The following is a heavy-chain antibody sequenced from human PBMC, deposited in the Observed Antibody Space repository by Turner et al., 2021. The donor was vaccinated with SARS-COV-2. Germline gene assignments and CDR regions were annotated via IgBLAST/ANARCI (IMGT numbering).Heavy chain of an antibody. D-gene: IGHD3-3*01. CDR3: AKIGDYDFWSGYDRVDLRHMDV. Sequence: EVQLLESGGGLVQPGGSLRLSCAASGFTFSSYAMSWVRQATGKGLEWVSAISGSGGRTYNADSVKGRFTISRDNSKNTLYLQMNSLRAEDTAVYYCAKIGDYDFWSGYDRVDLRHMDVWGKGTTVTVSS. V-gene: IGHV3-23*01. CDR2: ISGSGGRT. CDR1: GFTFSSYA. J-gene: IGHJ6*03.